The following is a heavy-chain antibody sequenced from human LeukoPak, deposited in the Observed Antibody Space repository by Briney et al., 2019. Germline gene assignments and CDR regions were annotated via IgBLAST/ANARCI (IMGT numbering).Heavy chain of an antibody. CDR1: GGSISSYY. D-gene: IGHD3-22*01. J-gene: IGHJ4*02. Sequence: PSETLSLTCTVPGGSISSYYWSWIRQPPGKGLEWIGYVYYSGSTNYNPSLKSRVTISVDTSKNQFSLNLSSVTAADTAVYYCARVQDTSGYFYNFDYWGQGTLVTVSS. V-gene: IGHV4-59*01. CDR3: ARVQDTSGYFYNFDY. CDR2: VYYSGST.